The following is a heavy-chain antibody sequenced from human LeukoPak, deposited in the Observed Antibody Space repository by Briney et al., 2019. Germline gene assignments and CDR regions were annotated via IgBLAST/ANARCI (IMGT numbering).Heavy chain of an antibody. D-gene: IGHD2-15*01. CDR1: GGTFSSYA. CDR2: IIPIFGTA. V-gene: IGHV1-69*13. J-gene: IGHJ4*02. Sequence: GASVKVSCKASGGTFSSYAISWVRQAPGQGLEWMGGIIPIFGTANYAQKFQGRVTITADESTSTAYMELSSQRSEDTAVYYCARDPKYCSGGSCYGLGRNFDYWGQGALVTVSS. CDR3: ARDPKYCSGGSCYGLGRNFDY.